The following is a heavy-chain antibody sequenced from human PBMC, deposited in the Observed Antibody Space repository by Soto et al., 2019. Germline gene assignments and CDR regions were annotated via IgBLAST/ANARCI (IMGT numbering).Heavy chain of an antibody. CDR2: INPHGGST. D-gene: IGHD1-26*01. V-gene: IGHV1-46*01. CDR3: ARSSGGNFGIIIEGTNWFAP. Sequence: ASVKVSCKASGYSLSGYYLHWVRQAPGQGLEWMGVINPHGGSTAYAQKFKGRVTLTRDTSASTVYMEVNSLTSEDTAMYYCARSSGGNFGIIIEGTNWFAPWGQGTLVTVSS. J-gene: IGHJ5*02. CDR1: GYSLSGYY.